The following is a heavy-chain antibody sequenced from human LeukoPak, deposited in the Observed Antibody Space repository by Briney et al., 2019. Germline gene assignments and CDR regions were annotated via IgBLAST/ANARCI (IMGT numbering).Heavy chain of an antibody. D-gene: IGHD3-10*01. Sequence: GGSLRLSCAASGFTFSRYELNWVRQAPGKGLEWVANIKTDGSQKYYVDSVKGRFTISRDNAGDSLYLQMDSLRDEDTAVYYCARDWSGSGENFDHWGQGTLVTVSS. CDR1: GFTFSRYE. V-gene: IGHV3-7*04. J-gene: IGHJ4*02. CDR2: IKTDGSQK. CDR3: ARDWSGSGENFDH.